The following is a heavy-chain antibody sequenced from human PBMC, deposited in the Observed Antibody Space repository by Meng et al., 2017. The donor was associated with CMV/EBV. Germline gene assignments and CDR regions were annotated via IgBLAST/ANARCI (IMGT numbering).Heavy chain of an antibody. CDR1: GFSLSTSGVG. Sequence: SGPTPLVKPTQTLTLTCTFSGFSLSTSGVGVGWIRQPPGKALEWLALIYWNDDKRYSPSLKSRLTITKDTSKNQVVLTMTNMDPVDTATYYCAHLPVPYYDFWSGLNWFDPWGQGTLVTVSS. CDR3: AHLPVPYYDFWSGLNWFDP. D-gene: IGHD3-3*01. V-gene: IGHV2-5*01. J-gene: IGHJ5*02. CDR2: IYWNDDK.